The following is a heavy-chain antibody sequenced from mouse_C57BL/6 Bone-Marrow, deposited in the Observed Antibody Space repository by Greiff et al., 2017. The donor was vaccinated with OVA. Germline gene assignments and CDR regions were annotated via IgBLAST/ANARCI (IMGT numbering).Heavy chain of an antibody. D-gene: IGHD6-2*01. CDR1: GYTFTDYT. Sequence: VQLLQSGPELVKPGASVKMSCKASGYTFTDYTMSWVQQSPGKSLEWIGNINPNNGDTNYNEKFKGKATLTVDKSSSTAYMQLRSLTSEDSAVYYCARYCLNVFSDWGQGTTVTVSA. J-gene: IGHJ3*01. V-gene: IGHV1-22*01. CDR3: ARYCLNVFSD. CDR2: INPNNGDT.